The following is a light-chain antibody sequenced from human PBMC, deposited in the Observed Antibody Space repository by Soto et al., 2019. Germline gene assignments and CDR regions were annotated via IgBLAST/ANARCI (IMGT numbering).Light chain of an antibody. J-gene: IGKJ1*01. CDR1: QTIYSW. CDR3: QQYNSYSWT. Sequence: DIQMTQSPSTLSASVGDRVIITCRASQTIYSWLAWYQQKPGKAPKLLIYKASSLESGAPPRFSGSGSGTEFTLTISSLQPDDSATYYCQQYNSYSWTFDQGTKVEIK. V-gene: IGKV1-5*03. CDR2: KAS.